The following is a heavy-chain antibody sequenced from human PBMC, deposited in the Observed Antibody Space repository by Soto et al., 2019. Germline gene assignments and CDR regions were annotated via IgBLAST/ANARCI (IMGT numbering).Heavy chain of an antibody. Sequence: PSETLSLTCTVSGGSISSYYWSWIRQPPGKGLEWIGYIYYSGSTNYNPSLKSRVTISVDTSKNQFSLKLSSVTAADTAVYYCARRASFYDILTLDYWGQGTLVTVSS. CDR2: IYYSGST. D-gene: IGHD3-9*01. J-gene: IGHJ4*02. CDR3: ARRASFYDILTLDY. CDR1: GGSISSYY. V-gene: IGHV4-59*08.